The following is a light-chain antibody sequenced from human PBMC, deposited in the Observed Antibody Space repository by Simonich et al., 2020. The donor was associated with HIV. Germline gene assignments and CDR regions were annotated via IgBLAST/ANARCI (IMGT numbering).Light chain of an antibody. CDR1: SSDIGAGYD. J-gene: IGLJ2*01. CDR3: QSYDYSLSVV. CDR2: RKN. V-gene: IGLV1-40*01. Sequence: QSVLTQPPSVSGAPGQRVTISCTGSSSDIGAGYDVQWYQQLPGTAPKLLNFRKNNRPSGVPDRFDGSKSGTSASLAITGLQAEDEADYYCQSYDYSLSVVFGGGTKVTVL.